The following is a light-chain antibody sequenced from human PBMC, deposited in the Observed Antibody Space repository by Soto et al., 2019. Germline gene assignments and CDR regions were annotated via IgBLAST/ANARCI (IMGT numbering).Light chain of an antibody. CDR1: NSDVGGYTY. Sequence: QSALTQPPSASGSPGQSVTISCTGTNSDVGGYTYVSWYQQYPGKAPKLIIYEVNERPSGVPDRFSGSKSGNTASLTVSGLQTADEADYYCSSYAGSNWYVFGTGTKRTVL. J-gene: IGLJ1*01. V-gene: IGLV2-8*01. CDR3: SSYAGSNWYV. CDR2: EVN.